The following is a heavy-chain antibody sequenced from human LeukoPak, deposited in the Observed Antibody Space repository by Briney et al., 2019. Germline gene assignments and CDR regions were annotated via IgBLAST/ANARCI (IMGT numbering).Heavy chain of an antibody. CDR1: GGTFISYA. CDR3: ATTRLGYCGGGSCSHFDY. J-gene: IGHJ4*02. V-gene: IGHV1-69*04. CDR2: IIPILGIA. Sequence: GASVTVSCKASGGTFISYAISWVRQAPGQGLEWMGRIIPILGIANYAQKFQGRVTITADKSTSTAYMELSSLRSEDTAVYYCATTRLGYCGGGSCSHFDYWGQGTLVTVSS. D-gene: IGHD2-15*01.